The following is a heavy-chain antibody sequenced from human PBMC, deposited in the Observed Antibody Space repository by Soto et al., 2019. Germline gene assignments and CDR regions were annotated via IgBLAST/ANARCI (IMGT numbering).Heavy chain of an antibody. CDR1: GGSISSYY. J-gene: IGHJ6*02. V-gene: IGHV4-59*01. Sequence: SETLSLTCTVSGGSISSYYWSWIRQPPGKGLEWIGYIYYSGSTNYNPSLKSRVIISVDTSKNQFSLKLSSVTAADTAVYYCAREPAVAGMWGMDVWGQGTTVTVSS. CDR3: AREPAVAGMWGMDV. CDR2: IYYSGST. D-gene: IGHD6-19*01.